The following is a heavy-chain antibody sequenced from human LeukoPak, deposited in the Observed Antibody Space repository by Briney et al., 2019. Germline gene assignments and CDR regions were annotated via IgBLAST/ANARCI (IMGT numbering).Heavy chain of an antibody. Sequence: GGSLRLSCAASGFTFSSYAMSWVRQAPGKGLEWVSGMSGSGGDTYYADSVKGRFTISRDNSKNTLYLQMNTLRAEDTAVYYCAKDVGIVSQHWGQGTLVTVSS. D-gene: IGHD3-22*01. J-gene: IGHJ1*01. CDR3: AKDVGIVSQH. V-gene: IGHV3-23*01. CDR1: GFTFSSYA. CDR2: MSGSGGDT.